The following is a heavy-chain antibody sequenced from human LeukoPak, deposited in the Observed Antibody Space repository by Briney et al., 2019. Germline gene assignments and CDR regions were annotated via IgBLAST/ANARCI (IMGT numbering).Heavy chain of an antibody. Sequence: PGGSLRLSCAASGFTFSSYSMNWVRQAPGKGLEWVSSISSSSSNIYYADSVKGRFTISRDNAKNSLYLQMNSLRAEDTAVYYCARDIPCRYYDSSGYSSNSRNYYYGMDVWGQGTTVTVSS. CDR2: ISSSSSNI. J-gene: IGHJ6*02. V-gene: IGHV3-21*01. CDR3: ARDIPCRYYDSSGYSSNSRNYYYGMDV. D-gene: IGHD3-22*01. CDR1: GFTFSSYS.